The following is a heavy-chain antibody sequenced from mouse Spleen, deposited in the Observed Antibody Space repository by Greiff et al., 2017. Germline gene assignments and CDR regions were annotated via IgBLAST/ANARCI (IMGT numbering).Heavy chain of an antibody. CDR3: ASPYRYDGAY. CDR1: GFAFSSYD. V-gene: IGHV5-12-1*01. J-gene: IGHJ3*01. CDR2: ISSGGGST. D-gene: IGHD2-14*01. Sequence: EVTLVESGGGLVKPGGSLTLSCAASGFAFSSYDMSWVRQTPEKRLEWVAYISSGGGSTYYPDTVKGRVTISRDNAKNTLYLQMSSLKSEDTAMYYCASPYRYDGAYWGQGTLVTVSA.